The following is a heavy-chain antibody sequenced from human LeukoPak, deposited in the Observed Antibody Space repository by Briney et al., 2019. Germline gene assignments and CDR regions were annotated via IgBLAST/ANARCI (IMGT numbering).Heavy chain of an antibody. V-gene: IGHV3-30*18. Sequence: PGGSLRLSCAASAFTFSSYGMHWVRQAPGKGLEWVAVISYDGRNKYNADSVKGRFTISRDNSKNTLYLQMNSLRTEDTAVYYCAKDEAKQTNSYFYGMDVWGQGTTVTVSS. D-gene: IGHD4-11*01. J-gene: IGHJ6*02. CDR3: AKDEAKQTNSYFYGMDV. CDR1: AFTFSSYG. CDR2: ISYDGRNK.